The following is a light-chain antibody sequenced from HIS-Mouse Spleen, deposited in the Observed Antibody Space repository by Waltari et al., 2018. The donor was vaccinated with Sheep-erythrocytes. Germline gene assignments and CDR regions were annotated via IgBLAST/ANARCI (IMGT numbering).Light chain of an antibody. J-gene: IGLJ3*02. CDR2: EGS. CDR1: SSDVGRYNL. Sequence: QSALTQPASVSGSPGQSITIPCTGTSSDVGRYNLVPWYQQHPGKAPNLLIYEGSNRASGVANRFSGSTSGNTASLTSSGLQAEDEADYYCCSYAGSSTPWVFGGGTKLTVL. V-gene: IGLV2-23*01. CDR3: CSYAGSSTPWV.